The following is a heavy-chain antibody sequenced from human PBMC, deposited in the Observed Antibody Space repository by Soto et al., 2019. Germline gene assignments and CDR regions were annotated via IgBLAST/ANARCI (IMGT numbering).Heavy chain of an antibody. J-gene: IGHJ5*02. D-gene: IGHD6-13*01. Sequence: SVKVSCKASGGTFSSCTISWVRQAPGQGLEWMGRIIPILGIANYAQKFQGRVTITADKSTSTAYMELSSLRSEDTAVYYCARDPGPVGQQLMNWFDPWGQGTLVTVSS. V-gene: IGHV1-69*04. CDR1: GGTFSSCT. CDR2: IIPILGIA. CDR3: ARDPGPVGQQLMNWFDP.